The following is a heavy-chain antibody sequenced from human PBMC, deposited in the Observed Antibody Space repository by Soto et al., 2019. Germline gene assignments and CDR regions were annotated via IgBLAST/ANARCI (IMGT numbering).Heavy chain of an antibody. J-gene: IGHJ6*02. CDR2: ISYDGSNK. D-gene: IGHD3-16*01. CDR3: AKDRGPLGDYDGDYYYYGMDV. Sequence: GGSLRLSCAASGFTFSSYGMHWVRQAPGKGLEWVAVISYDGSNKYYADSVKGRFTISRDNSKNTLYLQMNSLRAEDTAVYYCAKDRGPLGDYDGDYYYYGMDVWGQGTTVTVSS. V-gene: IGHV3-30*18. CDR1: GFTFSSYG.